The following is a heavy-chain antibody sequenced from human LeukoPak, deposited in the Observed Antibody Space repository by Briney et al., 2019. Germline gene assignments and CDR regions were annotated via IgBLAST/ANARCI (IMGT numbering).Heavy chain of an antibody. CDR2: VYSSGST. D-gene: IGHD2-15*01. CDR1: GGSIIIYY. Sequence: SETLSLTCTVSGGSIIIYYWNWIRQPAGKGLEWIGRVYSSGSTNYNPSLKSRVTMSVDTSENHFSLKVSSVTAADTAVYFCAREITSGVYLLDYWGQGILVTVSS. V-gene: IGHV4-4*07. CDR3: AREITSGVYLLDY. J-gene: IGHJ4*02.